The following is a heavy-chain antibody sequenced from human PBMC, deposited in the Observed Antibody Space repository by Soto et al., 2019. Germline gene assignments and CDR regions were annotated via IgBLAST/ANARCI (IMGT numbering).Heavy chain of an antibody. D-gene: IGHD3-22*01. J-gene: IGHJ4*02. CDR1: GFTFSSYG. CDR2: IWYDGSNK. CDR3: ARDSSGYYSWGGDFDY. V-gene: IGHV3-33*01. Sequence: QVQLVESGGGVVQPGRSLRLSCAASGFTFSSYGMHWVRQAPGKGLEWVAVIWYDGSNKYYADSVKGRFTISRDNSKNTLYLQMNSLRAEDTAVYYCARDSSGYYSWGGDFDYWGQGTLVTVSS.